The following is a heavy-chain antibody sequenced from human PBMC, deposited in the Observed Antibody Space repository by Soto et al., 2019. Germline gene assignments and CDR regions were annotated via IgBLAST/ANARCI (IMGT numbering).Heavy chain of an antibody. CDR2: ISYDGSNK. V-gene: IGHV3-30*03. J-gene: IGHJ4*02. CDR1: GFPFSSYG. CDR3: ARSPYSVSYLAYFDY. Sequence: GGSLSLSCAASGFPFSSYGMHWVRQAPGKGLEWVAVISYDGSNKYYADSVKGRFTISRDNSKNTLYLQMNSLRAEDTAVYYCARSPYSVSYLAYFDYWGQGTLVTVSS. D-gene: IGHD1-26*01.